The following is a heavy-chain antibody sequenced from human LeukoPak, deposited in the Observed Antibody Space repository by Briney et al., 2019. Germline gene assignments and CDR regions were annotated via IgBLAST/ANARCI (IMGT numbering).Heavy chain of an antibody. D-gene: IGHD4/OR15-4a*01. CDR3: ARDGVDYSFDY. J-gene: IGHJ4*02. Sequence: GGSLRLSCAASGFTFSSYSMNWVRQAPGKGLEWVSSISSSSSYIYYEDSVKGRFTISRDNAKNSLYLQMNSLRAEDTAVYYCARDGVDYSFDYWGQGTLVTVSS. V-gene: IGHV3-21*01. CDR2: ISSSSSYI. CDR1: GFTFSSYS.